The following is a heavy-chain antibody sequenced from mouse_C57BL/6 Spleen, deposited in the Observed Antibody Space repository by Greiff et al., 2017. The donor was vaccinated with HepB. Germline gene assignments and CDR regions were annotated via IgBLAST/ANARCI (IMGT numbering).Heavy chain of an antibody. CDR3: AIEEAYYSIYEGDYYAMAY. D-gene: IGHD2-5*01. V-gene: IGHV1-82*01. CDR2: IYPGDGDT. Sequence: VQLQQSGPELVKPGASVKISCKASGYAFSSSWMNWVKQRPGKGLEWIGRIYPGDGDTNYNGKFKGKATLTEDKSSSTAYMQLSSMTSEDSAVYFCAIEEAYYSIYEGDYYAMAYWGQGTSVTVSS. J-gene: IGHJ4*01. CDR1: GYAFSSSW.